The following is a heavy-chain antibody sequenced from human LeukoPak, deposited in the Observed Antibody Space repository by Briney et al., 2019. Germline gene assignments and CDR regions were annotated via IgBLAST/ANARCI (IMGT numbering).Heavy chain of an antibody. J-gene: IGHJ4*02. V-gene: IGHV4-59*01. D-gene: IGHD3-10*01. Sequence: SETLSLTCTVSGGSISSYYWSWIRQPPGKGLEWIGNIYYSGSTNYNPSLKSRVTISVDTSKNQFSLKLSSVTAADTAVYYCARARPDYYGSGSPAVFDYWGQGTLVTVSS. CDR1: GGSISSYY. CDR2: IYYSGST. CDR3: ARARPDYYGSGSPAVFDY.